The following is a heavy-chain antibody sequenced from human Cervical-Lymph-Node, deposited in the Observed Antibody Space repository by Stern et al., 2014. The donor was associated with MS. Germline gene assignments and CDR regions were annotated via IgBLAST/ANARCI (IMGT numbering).Heavy chain of an antibody. Sequence: QDQLVQSGSEWKKPGASVKISCKASGYDFRRYAMNWVRQAPGQGLEWMGWINSATGDPLYAPGFAGRFVFSLDTSVRTAYLQIVSLRTEDTAIYYCTSRGAGEFGVSPTGSWGQGTLVTVSS. CDR1: GYDFRRYA. CDR2: INSATGDP. D-gene: IGHD2-21*01. CDR3: TSRGAGEFGVSPTGS. V-gene: IGHV7-4-1*01. J-gene: IGHJ5*02.